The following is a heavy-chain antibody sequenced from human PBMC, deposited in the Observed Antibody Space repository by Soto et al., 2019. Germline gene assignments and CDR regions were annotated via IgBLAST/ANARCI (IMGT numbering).Heavy chain of an antibody. D-gene: IGHD3-22*01. CDR1: GFTVTDHY. Sequence: DVQLVESGGGLVQPGGSLRLSCAASGFTVTDHYMDRVRQAPGKGLEWVGRIRNKPNSYTTEFAASVKDRFTISRDDSRNSVYLQMNSLKSDDTAVYYCARGGKVVVGQALDYWGQGTLVTVSS. V-gene: IGHV3-72*01. CDR3: ARGGKVVVGQALDY. J-gene: IGHJ4*02. CDR2: IRNKPNSYTT.